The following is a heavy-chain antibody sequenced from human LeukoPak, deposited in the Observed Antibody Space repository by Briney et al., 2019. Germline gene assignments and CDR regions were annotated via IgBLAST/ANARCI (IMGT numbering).Heavy chain of an antibody. CDR3: TRSWPYYYYMDV. CDR1: GFTFGDYA. CDR2: IRSKAYGGTT. D-gene: IGHD5-24*01. Sequence: GGSLRLSCTASGFTFGDYAMSWLRQAPGKGLEWVGFIRSKAYGGTTEYAASVKGRFTISRDDSKSIAYLQMNSLKTEDTAVYYCTRSWPYYYYMDVWGKGTTVTVSS. V-gene: IGHV3-49*03. J-gene: IGHJ6*03.